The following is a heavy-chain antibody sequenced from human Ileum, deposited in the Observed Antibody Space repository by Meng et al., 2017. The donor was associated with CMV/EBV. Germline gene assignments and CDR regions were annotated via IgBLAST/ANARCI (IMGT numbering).Heavy chain of an antibody. CDR2: INHSGST. V-gene: IGHV4-34*01. CDR1: GWSLSGSY. CDR3: ASTGWLQLPGDY. Sequence: HVQSQQRCAGLVKPSEPRSLPFAVYGWSLSGSYWSLIRQPPGKGLELIGEINHSGSTNYNPSLKSRVTISVDTSKNQFSLKLSSVTAADTAVYYRASTGWLQLPGDYWGQGTLVTVSS. J-gene: IGHJ4*02. D-gene: IGHD5-24*01.